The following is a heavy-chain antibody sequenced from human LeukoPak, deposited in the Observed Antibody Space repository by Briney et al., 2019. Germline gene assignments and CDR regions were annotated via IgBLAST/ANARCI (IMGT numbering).Heavy chain of an antibody. CDR1: GFTFSSYA. D-gene: IGHD3-3*01. Sequence: PGGSLRLSCAASGFTFSSYAMHWVRQAPGKGLEWVAVISYDGSNKYYADSVKGRFTISRDNFKNTLYLQMNSLRAEDTAVYYCASPRFLEWLLRFDYWGQGTLVTVSS. J-gene: IGHJ4*02. CDR3: ASPRFLEWLLRFDY. CDR2: ISYDGSNK. V-gene: IGHV3-30*01.